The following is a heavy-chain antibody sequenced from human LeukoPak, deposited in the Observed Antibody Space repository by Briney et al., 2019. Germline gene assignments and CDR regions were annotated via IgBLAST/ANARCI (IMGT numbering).Heavy chain of an antibody. CDR2: IYYSGSS. CDR3: ARGGGIRSYEWAFDI. J-gene: IGHJ3*02. Sequence: PSETLSLTCTVSGGSINNGGYYWSWIRQHPGKGLEWIGYIYYSGSSYYNPSLKSRVTISVDRSKNQFSLKLSSVTAADTAVYYCARGGGIRSYEWAFDIWGQGTMVTVSS. D-gene: IGHD2-8*01. V-gene: IGHV4-31*03. CDR1: GGSINNGGYY.